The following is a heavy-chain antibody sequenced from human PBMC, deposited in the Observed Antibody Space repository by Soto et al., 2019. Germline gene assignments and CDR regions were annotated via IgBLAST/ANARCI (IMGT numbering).Heavy chain of an antibody. J-gene: IGHJ6*02. Sequence: QVQLVQSGAEVKKPGASVKVSCKASGYTFTGYYIYWVRQAPGEGLEWMAWINPNTVGKNYAQRFQGRVPLTRDTSISTAYMELSGLRSDDTAVYYCARELALSAYVKWYYGMDAWGQGTTVTVSS. CDR3: ARELALSAYVKWYYGMDA. CDR2: INPNTVGK. CDR1: GYTFTGYY. V-gene: IGHV1-2*02. D-gene: IGHD1-26*01.